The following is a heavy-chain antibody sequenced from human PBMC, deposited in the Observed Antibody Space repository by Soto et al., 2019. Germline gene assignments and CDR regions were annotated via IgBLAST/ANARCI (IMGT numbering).Heavy chain of an antibody. Sequence: SETLSLTCTVSGGSISSSSYYWGWIRQPPGKGLEWIGSIYYSGSTYYNPSLKSRVTISVDTSKNQFSLKLSSVTAADTAVYYCARHMGYCSGGSCARNFDYWGQGTLVTVSS. CDR1: GGSISSSSYY. CDR3: ARHMGYCSGGSCARNFDY. J-gene: IGHJ4*02. V-gene: IGHV4-39*01. CDR2: IYYSGST. D-gene: IGHD2-15*01.